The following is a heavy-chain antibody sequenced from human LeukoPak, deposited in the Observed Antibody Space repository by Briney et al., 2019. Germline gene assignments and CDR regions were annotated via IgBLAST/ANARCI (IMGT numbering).Heavy chain of an antibody. V-gene: IGHV3-66*01. CDR1: GFTVSSNY. J-gene: IGHJ4*02. Sequence: SGGSLRLSCAAPGFTVSSNYMSWVRQAPGKGLGWVSVIYSGGSTYYADSVKGRFTISRDNSKNTLYLQMNSLRVEDTAVYYCAKAYSSGWYYFYYWGQGTLVTVSS. CDR3: AKAYSSGWYYFYY. D-gene: IGHD6-19*01. CDR2: IYSGGST.